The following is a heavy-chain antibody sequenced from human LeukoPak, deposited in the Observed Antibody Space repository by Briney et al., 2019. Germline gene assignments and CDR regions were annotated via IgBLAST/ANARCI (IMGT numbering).Heavy chain of an antibody. CDR2: IYYSGST. CDR1: GDSISSYY. V-gene: IGHV4-59*01. D-gene: IGHD6-19*01. J-gene: IGHJ4*02. Sequence: PSETLSLTCTVSGDSISSYYWSWIRQPPGKGLDWIGYIYYSGSTNFNPSLKSRVTISVDTSKNQFSRKLSSVTAADTAVYYCARVAVAGTWYFDYWGQGTLVTVSS. CDR3: ARVAVAGTWYFDY.